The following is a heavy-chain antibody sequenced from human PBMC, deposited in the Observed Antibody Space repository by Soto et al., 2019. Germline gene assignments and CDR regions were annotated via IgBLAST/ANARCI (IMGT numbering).Heavy chain of an antibody. CDR3: AARNDEEDYYYYGMDV. CDR1: GFTFTSSA. J-gene: IGHJ6*02. D-gene: IGHD1-1*01. V-gene: IGHV1-58*01. Sequence: GASVKVSCKASGFTFTSSAVQWVRQARGQRLEWIGWIVVGSGNTNYAQKFQERVTITRDMSTSTAYMELSSLRSEDTAVYYCAARNDEEDYYYYGMDVWGQGTTVTVSS. CDR2: IVVGSGNT.